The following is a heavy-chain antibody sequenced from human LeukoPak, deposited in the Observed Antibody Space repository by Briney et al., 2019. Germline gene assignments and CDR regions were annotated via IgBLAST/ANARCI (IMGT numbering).Heavy chain of an antibody. D-gene: IGHD6-19*01. CDR3: ARGAVAGTGLFDY. Sequence: QPGRSLRLSCAASGFTFSSYGMHWVRQAPGKGLEWVAVIWYDGSNKYYADSVKGRFTISRDNSKNTLYLQMNSLRAEDTAVYYCARGAVAGTGLFDYWGQGTLVTVSS. V-gene: IGHV3-33*08. CDR2: IWYDGSNK. J-gene: IGHJ4*02. CDR1: GFTFSSYG.